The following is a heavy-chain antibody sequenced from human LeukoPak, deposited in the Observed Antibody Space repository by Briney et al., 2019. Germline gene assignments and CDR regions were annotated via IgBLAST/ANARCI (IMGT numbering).Heavy chain of an antibody. D-gene: IGHD2-2*01. CDR1: GFTLSSYG. V-gene: IGHV3-23*01. CDR2: ISGSGGST. CDR3: AKGTAAMVDWFDP. Sequence: GGSLRLSCAASGFTLSSYGMSWVRQAPGKGLEWVSAISGSGGSTYYADSVKGRFTISRDNSKNTLYLQMNSLRAEDTAVYYCAKGTAAMVDWFDPWGQGTLVTVSS. J-gene: IGHJ5*02.